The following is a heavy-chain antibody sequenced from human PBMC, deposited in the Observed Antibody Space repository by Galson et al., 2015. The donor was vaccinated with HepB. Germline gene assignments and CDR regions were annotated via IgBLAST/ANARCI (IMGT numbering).Heavy chain of an antibody. J-gene: IGHJ6*02. CDR2: IWYDGSNK. D-gene: IGHD5-12*01. V-gene: IGHV3-33*01. CDR1: GFTFSSYG. CDR3: ARDGRATTYYYYGMDV. Sequence: SLRLSCAASGFTFSSYGMHWVRQAPGKGLEWVAVIWYDGSNKYYADSVKGRFTISRDSSKNTLYLQMNSLRAEDTAVYYCARDGRATTYYYYGMDVWGQGTTVTVSS.